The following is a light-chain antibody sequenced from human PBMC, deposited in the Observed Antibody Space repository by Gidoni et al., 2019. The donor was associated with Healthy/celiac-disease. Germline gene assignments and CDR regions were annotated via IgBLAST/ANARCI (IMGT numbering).Light chain of an antibody. CDR1: QSVSSSY. CDR3: QQYGSSPAYT. V-gene: IGKV3-20*01. J-gene: IGKJ2*01. CDR2: GAS. Sequence: IVLTQSPRTLSLFPGERATLSCRASQSVSSSYLAWYQQKPGQAPRLLIYGASSRPTGIPDRFSGSGSGTDFTLTISRLEPEDFAVYYCQQYGSSPAYTFGQGTKLEIK.